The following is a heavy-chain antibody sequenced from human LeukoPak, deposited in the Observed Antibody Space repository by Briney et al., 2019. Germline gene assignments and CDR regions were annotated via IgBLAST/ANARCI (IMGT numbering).Heavy chain of an antibody. Sequence: PGGSLTLSCAASGFIFSVYHMSWIRHAPGGGVVWLSYISRGGGMTYFAYSVKGRFTISRDNARNSLSLQMNSLTAEDTAVYYCAGGRDIAVAGPGGYFDFWGQGTLVTVSS. CDR1: GFIFSVYH. V-gene: IGHV3-11*01. J-gene: IGHJ4*02. D-gene: IGHD6-19*01. CDR3: AGGRDIAVAGPGGYFDF. CDR2: ISRGGGMT.